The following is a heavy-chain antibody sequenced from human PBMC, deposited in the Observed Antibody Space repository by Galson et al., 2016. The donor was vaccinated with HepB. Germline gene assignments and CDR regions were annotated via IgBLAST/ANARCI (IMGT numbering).Heavy chain of an antibody. J-gene: IGHJ6*02. D-gene: IGHD6-13*01. CDR2: INWNGGRT. Sequence: SLRLSCAASGFTFDDYAMSWVRQAPGKRLEWVSGINWNGGRTGYADSVKGRFTISRDNAKNSLYLQMNSLRAEDTALYYCGRVLMAPASFCGMDVWSQGTTVTVSS. CDR3: GRVLMAPASFCGMDV. CDR1: GFTFDDYA. V-gene: IGHV3-20*04.